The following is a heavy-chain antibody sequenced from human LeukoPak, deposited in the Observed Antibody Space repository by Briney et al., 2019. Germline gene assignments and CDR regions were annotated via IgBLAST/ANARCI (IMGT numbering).Heavy chain of an antibody. J-gene: IGHJ4*02. D-gene: IGHD3-10*01. CDR1: GFTFSSYS. CDR2: ISSSSSYI. Sequence: GGSLRLSCAASGFTFSSYSMNWVRQAPGKGLEWVSSISSSSSYIYYADSVKGRFTISRDNAKNSLYLQMNGLRAEDTAVYYCARDLVGSGSYFSGVFDYWGQGTLVTVSS. V-gene: IGHV3-21*01. CDR3: ARDLVGSGSYFSGVFDY.